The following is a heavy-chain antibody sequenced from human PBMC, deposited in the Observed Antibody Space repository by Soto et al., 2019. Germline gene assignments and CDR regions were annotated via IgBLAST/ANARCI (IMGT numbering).Heavy chain of an antibody. CDR1: GFTFSSYA. CDR2: ISGSGGST. D-gene: IGHD3-10*01. J-gene: IGHJ4*02. CDR3: AKEDYGSGTSQMYYFDY. V-gene: IGHV3-23*01. Sequence: GGSLRLSCVASGFTFSSYAMSWVRQAPGKGLEWVSAISGSGGSTYYADSVKGRFTISRDNSKNTLYLQMNSLRAEDTAVYYCAKEDYGSGTSQMYYFDYWGQGTLVTVSS.